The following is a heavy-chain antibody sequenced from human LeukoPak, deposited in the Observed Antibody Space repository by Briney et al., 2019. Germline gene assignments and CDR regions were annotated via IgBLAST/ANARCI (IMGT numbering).Heavy chain of an antibody. V-gene: IGHV4-59*08. D-gene: IGHD1-26*01. CDR2: IYYSGST. Sequence: SETLSLTFTVSGGSISSYYWSWIRQPPGKGLEWLGYIYYSGSTNYNPSLKSRVTISVDTSKNQFSLKLSSVTAADTAVYYCARHDEWEANFDYWGQGTLVTVSS. J-gene: IGHJ4*02. CDR3: ARHDEWEANFDY. CDR1: GGSISSYY.